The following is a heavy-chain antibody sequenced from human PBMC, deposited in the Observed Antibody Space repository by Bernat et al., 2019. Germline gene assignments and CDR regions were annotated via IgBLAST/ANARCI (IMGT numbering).Heavy chain of an antibody. CDR1: GFTFSNAW. Sequence: EVQLVESGGGLVKPGGSLRLSCAASGFTFSNAWMSWVRQAPGKGLEWVGRIKSKTEGGTTDYAAPVKGRFTISRDDSKNTLYLQMNSLKTEDTAVYYCTSYQHWGQGTLVTVSS. CDR2: IKSKTEGGTT. CDR3: TSYQH. J-gene: IGHJ1*01. V-gene: IGHV3-15*01.